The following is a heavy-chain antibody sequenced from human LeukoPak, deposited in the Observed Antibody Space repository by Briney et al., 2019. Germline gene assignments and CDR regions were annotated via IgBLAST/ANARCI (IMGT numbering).Heavy chain of an antibody. CDR1: GGSFSGYS. CDR2: INHSGST. D-gene: IGHD6-13*01. V-gene: IGHV4-34*01. Sequence: PSETLSLTCAVYGGSFSGYSRGWIRQPPGKGREWIGEINHSGSTNYNPSLKSRVTISVDTSKNQFSLKLSSVTAADTAVYYCAEGIAAAGTLWFDPWGQGTLVTVSS. CDR3: AEGIAAAGTLWFDP. J-gene: IGHJ5*02.